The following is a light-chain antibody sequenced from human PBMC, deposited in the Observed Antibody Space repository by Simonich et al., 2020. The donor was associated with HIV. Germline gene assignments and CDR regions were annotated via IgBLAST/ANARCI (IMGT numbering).Light chain of an antibody. V-gene: IGLV2-11*01. CDR2: DVS. Sequence: QSALTQPRSVSGSPGQSAPISCTGTRSDVGGYNYVSWYQQPPGKAPKLMIYDVSKRPSGVPDRFSGSKSGNTASLTISGLQAEDEADYYCCSYAGSYTLVFGGGTKLTVL. CDR1: RSDVGGYNY. CDR3: CSYAGSYTLV. J-gene: IGLJ2*01.